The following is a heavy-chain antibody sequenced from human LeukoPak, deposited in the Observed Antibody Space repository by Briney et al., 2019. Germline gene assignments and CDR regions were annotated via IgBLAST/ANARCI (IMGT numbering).Heavy chain of an antibody. D-gene: IGHD3-3*01. Sequence: SETLSLTCAVYGGSFSGYYWSWIRQPPGKGLEWIGEINHSGSTNYNPSLKSRVTISVDTSKNQFSLKLSSVTAADTAVYYCARVALTIFGVVTTYFDYWGQGTLVTVSS. CDR1: GGSFSGYY. V-gene: IGHV4-34*01. J-gene: IGHJ4*02. CDR3: ARVALTIFGVVTTYFDY. CDR2: INHSGST.